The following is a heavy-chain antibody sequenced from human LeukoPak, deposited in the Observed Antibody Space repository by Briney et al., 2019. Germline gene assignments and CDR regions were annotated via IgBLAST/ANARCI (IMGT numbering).Heavy chain of an antibody. D-gene: IGHD1-7*01. V-gene: IGHV4-38-2*02. Sequence: SETLSLTCTVSGYSISSGYYWGWIRQPPGKGLEWIGSIYHSGSTYYNPSLKSRVTISVDTSKNQFSLKLSSVTAADTAVYYCARWVTGTTNAIGYWGQGTLVTVSS. J-gene: IGHJ4*02. CDR1: GYSISSGYY. CDR3: ARWVTGTTNAIGY. CDR2: IYHSGST.